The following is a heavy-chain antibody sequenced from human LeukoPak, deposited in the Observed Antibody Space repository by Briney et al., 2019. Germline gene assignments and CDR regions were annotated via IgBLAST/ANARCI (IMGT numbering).Heavy chain of an antibody. J-gene: IGHJ4*02. Sequence: PGGSLRLSCAASGFTFSSYAMSWVRQAPGKGLEWVSAISGSGDSTYYADSVKGRFTISRDNSKNTLYLQMNSLRAEDTAVYYCAKVPIVVVLASNFDYWGQGTLVTVSS. CDR3: AKVPIVVVLASNFDY. CDR2: ISGSGDST. D-gene: IGHD2-15*01. CDR1: GFTFSSYA. V-gene: IGHV3-23*01.